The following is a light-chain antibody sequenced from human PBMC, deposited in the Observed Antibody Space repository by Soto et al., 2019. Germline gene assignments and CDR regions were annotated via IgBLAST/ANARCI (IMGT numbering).Light chain of an antibody. CDR3: QTWGTGTHV. CDR2: LNSDGSH. J-gene: IGLJ1*01. Sequence: QLVLTQSPSASASLGASVKLTCTLSSGHSSYAIAWHQQQPEKGPRYLMKLNSDGSHSKGDGIPDRFSGSSSGAECYLIISSLQSEDEADYYCQTWGTGTHVFGTGTKLTVL. CDR1: SGHSSYA. V-gene: IGLV4-69*01.